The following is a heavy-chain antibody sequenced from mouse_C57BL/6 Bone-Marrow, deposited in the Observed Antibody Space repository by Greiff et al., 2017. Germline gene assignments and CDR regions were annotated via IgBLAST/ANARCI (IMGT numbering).Heavy chain of an antibody. V-gene: IGHV14-3*01. CDR1: GFNIKNTY. J-gene: IGHJ1*03. D-gene: IGHD1-1*01. CDR3: APFYYGSSYWYFDV. Sequence: DVKLQESVAELVRPGASVKLSCTASGFNIKNTYMHWVKQRPEQGLEWIGRIDPANGNTKYAPKFQGKATITADTSSNTAYLQLSSLTSEDTAIYSCAPFYYGSSYWYFDVWGTGTTVTVSS. CDR2: IDPANGNT.